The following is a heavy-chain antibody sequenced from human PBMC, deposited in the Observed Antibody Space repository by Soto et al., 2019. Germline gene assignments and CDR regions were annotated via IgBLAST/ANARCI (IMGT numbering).Heavy chain of an antibody. Sequence: QVQLVQSGAEEKKPGASVKVSCKASGYTFTSYAMHWVRQAPGQRLEWMGWTKAGNGNTKYSQKFQGRITITRDTSASTAYMGLSSLRSEDTAVYYCASAWVVVTAPDYWGQGTLVTVSS. V-gene: IGHV1-3*05. CDR3: ASAWVVVTAPDY. D-gene: IGHD2-21*02. CDR2: TKAGNGNT. J-gene: IGHJ4*02. CDR1: GYTFTSYA.